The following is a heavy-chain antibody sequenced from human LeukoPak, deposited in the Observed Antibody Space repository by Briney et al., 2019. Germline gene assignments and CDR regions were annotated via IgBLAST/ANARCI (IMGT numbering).Heavy chain of an antibody. D-gene: IGHD6-13*01. CDR3: ASQREDSSSWYYDY. CDR1: GLTFSSYA. CDR2: ISSSSSTI. J-gene: IGHJ4*02. Sequence: PGGSLRLSCAASGLTFSSYAMTWVRQAPGKGLEWVSYISSSSSTIYYADSVKGRFTISRDNAKNSLYLQMNSLRAEDTAVYYCASQREDSSSWYYDYWGQGTLVTVSS. V-gene: IGHV3-48*01.